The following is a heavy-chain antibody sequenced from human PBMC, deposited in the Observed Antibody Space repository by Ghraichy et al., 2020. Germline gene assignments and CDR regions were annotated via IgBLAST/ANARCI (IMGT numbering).Heavy chain of an antibody. CDR2: IYATGNT. V-gene: IGHV4-61*05. CDR1: GASISSGPYF. D-gene: IGHD3-10*01. CDR3: ASRGRGVQLGLY. Sequence: SETLSLTCTVSGASISSGPYFWGWVRQPPGKGLEWIGHIYATGNTNYNPSLESRVTISVDSSKNQFSVKLSSVTAADTAVYYCASRGRGVQLGLYWGQGSLVIVSS. J-gene: IGHJ4*02.